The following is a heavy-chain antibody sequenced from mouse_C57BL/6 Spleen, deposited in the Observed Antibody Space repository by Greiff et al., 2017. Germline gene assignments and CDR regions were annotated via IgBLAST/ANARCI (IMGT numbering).Heavy chain of an antibody. CDR2: IDPSDSYT. CDR1: GYTFTSYW. Sequence: QVQLQQPGAELVMPGASVKLSCKASGYTFTSYWMHWVKQRPGQGLEWIGEIDPSDSYTNYNQKFNGKSTLTVDKSSSTAYMQLSSLTSDDAAVYYCARSGYFGVWGTGTTVTVSS. CDR3: ARSGYFGV. J-gene: IGHJ1*03. V-gene: IGHV1-69*01.